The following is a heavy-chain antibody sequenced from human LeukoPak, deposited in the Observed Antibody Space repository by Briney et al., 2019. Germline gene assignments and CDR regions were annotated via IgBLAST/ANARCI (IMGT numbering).Heavy chain of an antibody. Sequence: GGFLRLSCAASGFTFSSYWMHWVRQAPGKGLVWVSRINTDGSSTSYADSVKGRFTISRDNAKNTLYLQMNSLRAEDTAVYYCARESGIAAALDLWGQGTLVTVS. J-gene: IGHJ5*02. CDR3: ARESGIAAALDL. V-gene: IGHV3-74*01. CDR1: GFTFSSYW. CDR2: INTDGSST. D-gene: IGHD6-13*01.